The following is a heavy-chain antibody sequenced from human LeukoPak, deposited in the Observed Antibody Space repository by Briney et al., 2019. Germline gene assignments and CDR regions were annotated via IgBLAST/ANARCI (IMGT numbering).Heavy chain of an antibody. CDR3: ARDIAEHGMDV. V-gene: IGHV3-30*02. CDR1: GFPFNYYN. J-gene: IGHJ6*02. CDR2: MRNDGSEI. D-gene: IGHD1-14*01. Sequence: GGSLRLSCAAPGFPFNYYNIHWVRQAPGKGLEWVAFMRNDGSEIHYADSVKGRFTISRDNSRNSLYLQMNSLRVEDTAVYYCARDIAEHGMDVWGQGTTVTVSS.